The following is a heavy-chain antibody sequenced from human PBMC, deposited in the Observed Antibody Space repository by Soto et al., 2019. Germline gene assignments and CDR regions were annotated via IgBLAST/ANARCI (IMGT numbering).Heavy chain of an antibody. CDR2: IYYSGST. D-gene: IGHD4-4*01. CDR1: GGSVSSGSYY. CDR3: ARGSNDYSNYLDY. J-gene: IGHJ4*02. V-gene: IGHV4-61*01. Sequence: QVQLQETGPGLVKPSETLSLTCTVSGGSVSSGSYYWSWIRQPPGKGLEWIGYIYYSGSTNYNPSLQSRVTISVDTSKNQFSLQLSSVTAADTAVYYCARGSNDYSNYLDYWGQGTLVTVSS.